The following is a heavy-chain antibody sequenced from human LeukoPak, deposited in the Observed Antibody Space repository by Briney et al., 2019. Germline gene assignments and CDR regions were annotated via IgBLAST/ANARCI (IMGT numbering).Heavy chain of an antibody. CDR2: FDPEDGET. J-gene: IGHJ6*02. CDR1: GYTLTELS. D-gene: IGHD3-22*01. V-gene: IGHV1-24*01. CDR3: ARYYYDSSGYYSREDRYYYGMDV. Sequence: ASVKVSCKVSGYTLTELSMHWVRQAPGKGLEWMGGFDPEDGETIYAQKFQGRVTMTEDTSTDTAYMELSSLRSEDTAVYYCARYYYDSSGYYSREDRYYYGMDVWGQGTTVTVSS.